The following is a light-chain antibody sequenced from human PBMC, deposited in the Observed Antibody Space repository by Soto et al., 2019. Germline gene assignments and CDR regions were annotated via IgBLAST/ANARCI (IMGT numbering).Light chain of an antibody. CDR3: QQSYSPHT. J-gene: IGKJ2*01. CDR1: QSISTY. Sequence: DIQMTQSPSSLSASVGDRVTVTCRASQSISTYLNWYQQKPGKATKLLIFAASTLQSGVPSRFSGSGSGTDFTLTISSLQPEDFATYYCQQSYSPHTFGQGTRLEIK. V-gene: IGKV1-39*01. CDR2: AAS.